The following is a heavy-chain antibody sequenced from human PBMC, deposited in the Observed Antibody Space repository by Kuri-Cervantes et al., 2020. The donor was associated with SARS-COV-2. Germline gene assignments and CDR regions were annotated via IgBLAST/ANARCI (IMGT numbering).Heavy chain of an antibody. CDR3: ANYLKALAYSSGGSCYHIDY. CDR1: GCTFIAYY. D-gene: IGHD2-15*01. J-gene: IGHJ4*02. V-gene: IGHV1-2*02. Sequence: ASVKDSCKASGCTFIAYYMHWVRQAPGQGLEWMGWINPNSGGANYAQKFQGRVTMTRDTSISTVYMDLSRLRSDDTALYYCANYLKALAYSSGGSCYHIDYWGQGTLVTVSS. CDR2: INPNSGGA.